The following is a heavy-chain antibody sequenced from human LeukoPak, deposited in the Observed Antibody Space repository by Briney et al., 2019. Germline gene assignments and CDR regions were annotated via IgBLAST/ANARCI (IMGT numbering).Heavy chain of an antibody. D-gene: IGHD6-19*01. V-gene: IGHV3-33*06. J-gene: IGHJ4*02. CDR2: IWYDGSNR. Sequence: GGSLRLSCAASGFIFNNYAMHWVRQAPGKGLEWVAVIWYDGSNRDYSDSVKGRFTISRDNSKNTLFLQMNSLRAEDTAVYYCAKERGGGWYYFDYWGQGTLVTVSS. CDR3: AKERGGGWYYFDY. CDR1: GFIFNNYA.